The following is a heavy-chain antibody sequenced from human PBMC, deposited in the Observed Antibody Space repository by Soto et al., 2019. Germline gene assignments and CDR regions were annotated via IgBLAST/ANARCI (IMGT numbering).Heavy chain of an antibody. J-gene: IGHJ6*02. CDR3: ARANYSHGMDV. CDR1: GGSISSDNDS. V-gene: IGHV4-30-2*01. Sequence: QLQLQESGSGLVTPSQTLSLTCAVSGGSISSDNDSWSWIRQPPGKGLEWIGYIYHSGSTYYNPSLESRVTMSVDRSKNQFSLRLSSVTAADTAVYYCARANYSHGMDVWGQGTTVTVSS. D-gene: IGHD2-21*01. CDR2: IYHSGST.